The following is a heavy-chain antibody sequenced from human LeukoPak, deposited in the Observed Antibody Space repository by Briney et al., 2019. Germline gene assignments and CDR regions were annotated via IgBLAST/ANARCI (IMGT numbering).Heavy chain of an antibody. CDR3: ARAMVRGVYLPRPTGWFDP. D-gene: IGHD3-10*01. J-gene: IGHJ5*02. V-gene: IGHV1-2*02. CDR1: GYTFTGYY. Sequence: ASVKVSCKASGYTFTGYYMHWVRQAPGQGLEWMGWINPNSGGTNYAQKFQGRVTMTRDTSISTAYMELSRPRSDDTAVYYCARAMVRGVYLPRPTGWFDPWGQGTLVTVSS. CDR2: INPNSGGT.